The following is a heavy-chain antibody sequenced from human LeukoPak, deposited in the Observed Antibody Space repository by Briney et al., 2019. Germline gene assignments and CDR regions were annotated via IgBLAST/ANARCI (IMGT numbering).Heavy chain of an antibody. V-gene: IGHV4-39*01. Sequence: PSETLSLTCTVSGGSISSSPTYYWGWIRQPPGRGLEWIGSIYYSGSTYYNPSLNSRVTISVDMSKSQFSLKLSSVTAADTAVYYCARRNGELYPTTFDYWGQGTLVTVSS. CDR1: GGSISSSPTYY. CDR3: ARRNGELYPTTFDY. J-gene: IGHJ4*02. D-gene: IGHD3-10*01. CDR2: IYYSGST.